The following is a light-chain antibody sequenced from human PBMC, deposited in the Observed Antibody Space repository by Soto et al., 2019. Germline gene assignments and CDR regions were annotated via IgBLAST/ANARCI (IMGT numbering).Light chain of an antibody. V-gene: IGKV1-5*01. CDR1: QIISSW. Sequence: DIQVTQSPSTLSASVGDRVTITCRASQIISSWLAWYQQTPGKVPKLLIYDASSLENGVPARFSGSGSGTEFALTITSLQPDDFATYYCQQYHSFPWTFGQGTKVEV. CDR3: QQYHSFPWT. J-gene: IGKJ1*01. CDR2: DAS.